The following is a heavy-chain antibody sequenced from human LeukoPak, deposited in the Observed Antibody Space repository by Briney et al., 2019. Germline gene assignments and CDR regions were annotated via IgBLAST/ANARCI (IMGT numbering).Heavy chain of an antibody. V-gene: IGHV4-39*07. J-gene: IGHJ4*02. D-gene: IGHD3-16*01. CDR3: ARDGRVGEFDH. Sequence: WETLSLTCTVSGGSIGSSTYYWAWIRQPPGKGLEWIGSIYYTGSTYADPSLTRRASLSVDTSKNQFSLTLSPVTAADTAVHYCARDGRVGEFDHWGQGSLVTVSS. CDR1: GGSIGSSTYY. CDR2: IYYTGST.